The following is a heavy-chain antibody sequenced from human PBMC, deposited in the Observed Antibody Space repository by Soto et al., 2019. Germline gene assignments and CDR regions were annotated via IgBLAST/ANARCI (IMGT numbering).Heavy chain of an antibody. Sequence: QVQLQQWGAGLLKPSETLSLTCAVYGGSFSGYYWSWIRQPPGKGLEWIGEIYHSGSTNYNPSLKSRVTNSVDTSKNQFSLKLNSVTAADTAVYFCAGSAALYYYGSGSRGFDPWGQGALVTVSS. CDR2: IYHSGST. CDR1: GGSFSGYY. CDR3: AGSAALYYYGSGSRGFDP. D-gene: IGHD3-10*01. J-gene: IGHJ5*02. V-gene: IGHV4-34*01.